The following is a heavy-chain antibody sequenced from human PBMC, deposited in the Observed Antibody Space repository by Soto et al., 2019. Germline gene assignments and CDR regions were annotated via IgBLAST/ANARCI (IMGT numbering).Heavy chain of an antibody. D-gene: IGHD1-26*01. CDR1: GFTFNVYA. Sequence: GSLRLTCSASGFTFNVYARSWVRQAPGKGLEWVSAISGSGGSTYYADSVKGRFTISRDNSKNTLYLQMNSLRAEDTAVYYCAKLVVGATNDYWGQGTLVIVYS. V-gene: IGHV3-23*01. CDR3: AKLVVGATNDY. J-gene: IGHJ4*02. CDR2: ISGSGGST.